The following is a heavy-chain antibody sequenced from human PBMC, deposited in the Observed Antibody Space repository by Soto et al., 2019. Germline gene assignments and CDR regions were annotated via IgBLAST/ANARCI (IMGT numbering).Heavy chain of an antibody. CDR3: AKDAAPGDPGSNWYFDL. V-gene: IGHV3-30*18. CDR1: GFTFSSYG. Sequence: GGSLRLSCAASGFTFSSYGMHWVRQAPGKGLEWVAVISYDGSNKYYADSVKGRFTISRDNSKNTLYLQMNSLRAEDTAVYYCAKDAAPGDPGSNWYFDLWGRGTLVTVSS. J-gene: IGHJ2*01. CDR2: ISYDGSNK. D-gene: IGHD4-17*01.